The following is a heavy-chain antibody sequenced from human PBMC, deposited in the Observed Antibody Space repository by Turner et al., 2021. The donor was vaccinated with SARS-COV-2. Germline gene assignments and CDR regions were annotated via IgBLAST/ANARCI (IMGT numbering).Heavy chain of an antibody. CDR2: IYSGGST. V-gene: IGHV3-53*01. CDR3: ARDYGDYYFDY. CDR1: RFIVNSNY. J-gene: IGHJ4*02. Sequence: EIQLVASRGGLTQPGWSLRLPCVASRFIVNSNYMSWVRQAPGKVLEGVSVIYSGGSTYDAVSVKGRFTISRDKSKNTLYLQMNSLRGEDTAVYYCARDYGDYYFDYWGQGTLVTVSS. D-gene: IGHD4-17*01.